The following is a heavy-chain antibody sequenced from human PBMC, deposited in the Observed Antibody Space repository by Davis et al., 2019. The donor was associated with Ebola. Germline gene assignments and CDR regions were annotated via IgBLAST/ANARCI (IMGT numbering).Heavy chain of an antibody. Sequence: GESLKISCAASGFTFSNYWMSWVRQAPGKGLEWVANIKQDGSEKYYVDSVKGRFTISRDNAKNSLYLQMNSLRAEDTAVYYCAREGRYYYYYGMDVWGQGTTVTVSS. CDR3: AREGRYYYYYGMDV. CDR2: IKQDGSEK. V-gene: IGHV3-7*01. CDR1: GFTFSNYW. J-gene: IGHJ6*02.